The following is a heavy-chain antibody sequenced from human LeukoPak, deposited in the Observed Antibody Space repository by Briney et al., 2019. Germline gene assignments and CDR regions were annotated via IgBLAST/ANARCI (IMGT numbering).Heavy chain of an antibody. CDR1: GYTFTSYG. Sequence: GSVKVSCKASGYTFTSYGISWVRQAPGQGLEWMGWISADNSNTHYAQKLQARVTMTTDTSTSTAYMELRSLRSDDTAVYYCARDQWLVGVDHWGQGTLVTVSS. V-gene: IGHV1-18*01. D-gene: IGHD6-19*01. J-gene: IGHJ4*02. CDR2: ISADNSNT. CDR3: ARDQWLVGVDH.